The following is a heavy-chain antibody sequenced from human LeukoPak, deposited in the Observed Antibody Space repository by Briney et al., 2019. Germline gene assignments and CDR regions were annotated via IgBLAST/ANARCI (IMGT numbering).Heavy chain of an antibody. CDR2: ISASGGST. Sequence: GGSLRLSCAASGFTFSSYAMSWVRQAPGKGLQWVSAISASGGSTYYADSVKGRFTISRDNSKNTLYLQMNSLRAEDTAVYYCVKDHPLLYFGEGWYFDYWGQGTLVTVSS. D-gene: IGHD3-10*01. V-gene: IGHV3-23*01. J-gene: IGHJ4*02. CDR3: VKDHPLLYFGEGWYFDY. CDR1: GFTFSSYA.